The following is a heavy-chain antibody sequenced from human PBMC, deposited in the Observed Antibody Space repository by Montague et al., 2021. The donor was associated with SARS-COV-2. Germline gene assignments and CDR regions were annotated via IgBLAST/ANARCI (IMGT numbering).Heavy chain of an antibody. J-gene: IGHJ4*02. V-gene: IGHV4-59*01. CDR3: ARGGGSGYRCYFDY. Sequence: SETLSLTCTVSGGSISSYYWNWIRQPPGKGLEWIGYIYYSGRTNYNPSLKSRVTISVDTSKNQFSLKLSSVTAADTAVYYCARGGGSGYRCYFDYWGQGSLVTVSS. CDR1: GGSISSYY. D-gene: IGHD3-22*01. CDR2: IYYSGRT.